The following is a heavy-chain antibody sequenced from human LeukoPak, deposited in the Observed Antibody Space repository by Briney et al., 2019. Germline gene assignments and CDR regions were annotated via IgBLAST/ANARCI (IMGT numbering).Heavy chain of an antibody. Sequence: SVKVSCKASGGTFSSYAISWVRQAPGQGLEWMGGIIPIFGTANYAQKFQGGVTITTDESTSTAYMELSSLRSEDTAMYYCATYCSSANCYIWGYYFDYWGQGTLVTVSS. CDR1: GGTFSSYA. CDR2: IIPIFGTA. J-gene: IGHJ4*02. CDR3: ATYCSSANCYIWGYYFDY. V-gene: IGHV1-69*05. D-gene: IGHD2-2*01.